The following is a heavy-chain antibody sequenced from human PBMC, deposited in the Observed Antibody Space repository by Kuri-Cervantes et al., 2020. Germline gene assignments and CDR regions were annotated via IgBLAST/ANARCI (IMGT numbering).Heavy chain of an antibody. CDR2: MNPDSDNT. CDR1: GYTFTSYD. V-gene: IGHV1-8*01. Sequence: ASVKVSCKASGYTFTSYDINWVRQATGHGLEWMGWMNPDSDNTGYAQKFQGRVTITADKSTSTAYMELSSLRSEDTAVYYCARVSGYCSGGSCYPALDIWGQGTMVTVSS. CDR3: ARVSGYCSGGSCYPALDI. J-gene: IGHJ3*02. D-gene: IGHD2-15*01.